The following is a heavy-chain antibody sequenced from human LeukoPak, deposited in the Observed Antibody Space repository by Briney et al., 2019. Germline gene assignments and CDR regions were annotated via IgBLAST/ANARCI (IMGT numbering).Heavy chain of an antibody. Sequence: GGSLRLSCTASGFTFGDYAMSWFRQAPGKGLEWVGFIRSKAYGGTTEYAASVKGRFTISRDDSKNIAYLQMNSLKTEDTAVYYCTRPTISGNYYYYYGMDVWGQGTTVTVSS. CDR2: IRSKAYGGTT. CDR1: GFTFGDYA. J-gene: IGHJ6*02. CDR3: TRPTISGNYYYYYGMDV. V-gene: IGHV3-49*03. D-gene: IGHD3-3*01.